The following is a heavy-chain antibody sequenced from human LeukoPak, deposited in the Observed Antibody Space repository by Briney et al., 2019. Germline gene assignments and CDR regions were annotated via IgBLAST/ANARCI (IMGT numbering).Heavy chain of an antibody. V-gene: IGHV1-46*01. CDR3: ARSELRAYAFDI. CDR1: GYTFTSYY. J-gene: IGHJ3*02. Sequence: GASVEVSCKASGYTFTSYYMHWVRQAPGQGLEWMGIINPSGGSTSYAQKFQGRVTMTRDMSTSTVYMELSSLRSEDTAVYYCARSELRAYAFDIWGQGTMVTVSS. D-gene: IGHD1-7*01. CDR2: INPSGGST.